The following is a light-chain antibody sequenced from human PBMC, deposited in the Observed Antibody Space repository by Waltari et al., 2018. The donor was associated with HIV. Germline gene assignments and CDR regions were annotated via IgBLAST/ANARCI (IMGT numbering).Light chain of an antibody. CDR3: NSYAGSPYV. CDR1: SSDVGAYDY. J-gene: IGLJ1*01. V-gene: IGLV2-11*01. CDR2: DVN. Sequence: QSALTQPRSVSGSPGQSVTISCTGTSSDVGAYDYVSWYQQPPGKAPKLIIYDVNKRPAGVPDRFSGSKSGTTASLTISGLQPEDEAGYYCNSYAGSPYVFGSGTEVTVL.